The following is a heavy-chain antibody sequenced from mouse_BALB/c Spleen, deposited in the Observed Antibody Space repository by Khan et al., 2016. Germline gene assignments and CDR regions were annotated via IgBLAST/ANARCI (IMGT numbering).Heavy chain of an antibody. CDR3: ARLHYYGYMNY. V-gene: IGHV4-1*02. Sequence: EVQLQESGGGLVQPGGSLKLSCAASGFDFSRYWMSWVRQAPGKGLEWIGEINPDSSTINYTPSLKDKFIISRDNAKNTLYLQMSKVRSEGTALKFCARLHYYGYMNYWGQGTTLTVSS. CDR2: INPDSSTI. D-gene: IGHD1-2*01. J-gene: IGHJ2*01. CDR1: GFDFSRYW.